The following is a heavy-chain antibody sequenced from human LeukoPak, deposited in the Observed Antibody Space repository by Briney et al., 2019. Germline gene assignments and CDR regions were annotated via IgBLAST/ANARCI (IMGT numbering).Heavy chain of an antibody. CDR1: GFNIGSNY. CDR2: IYGADAA. V-gene: IGHV3-66*02. D-gene: IGHD6-13*01. CDR3: VTSTGQQFIPYDY. Sequence: GGSLRLSCAASGFNIGSNYMTWIRQAPGKGLEWVSLIYGADAAYYAESVRGRFMISRDNFKNTLFLQMNSLRVEDTAVYYCVTSTGQQFIPYDYWGQGTHVTVSS. J-gene: IGHJ4*02.